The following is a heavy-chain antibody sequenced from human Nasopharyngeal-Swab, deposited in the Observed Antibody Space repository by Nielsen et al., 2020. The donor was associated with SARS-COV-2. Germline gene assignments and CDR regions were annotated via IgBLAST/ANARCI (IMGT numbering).Heavy chain of an antibody. CDR1: GFTFSRYW. CDR2: IRPGDGSST. V-gene: IGHV3-74*01. Sequence: AGTLRLSCAASGFTFSRYWMNWVRHAPEKGLRDVAYIRPGDGSSTNYADSVKGRFTISRDNAKNTLDLQMNILRAEDTAVYYCARSSSRALEYWGHGTPVTVSA. CDR3: ARSSSRALEY. J-gene: IGHJ4*01. D-gene: IGHD6-13*01.